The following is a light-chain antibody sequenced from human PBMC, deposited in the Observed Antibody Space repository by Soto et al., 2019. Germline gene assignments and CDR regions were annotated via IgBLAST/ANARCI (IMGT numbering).Light chain of an antibody. J-gene: IGKJ4*01. V-gene: IGKV1-5*03. Sequence: DIQMTQSPSTLSAYVGDRVTITCRASQTIDSWLAWYQQRPGKPPNLLIYKASTLASGVPSRFSGSGSGTEFTLTISNLQPDDFATYYCQQYDNYPLTFGGGTKVDIK. CDR1: QTIDSW. CDR3: QQYDNYPLT. CDR2: KAS.